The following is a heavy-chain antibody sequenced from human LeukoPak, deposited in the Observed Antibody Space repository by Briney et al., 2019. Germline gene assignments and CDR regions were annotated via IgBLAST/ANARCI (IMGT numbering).Heavy chain of an antibody. CDR2: IYYSGST. D-gene: IGHD4-17*01. J-gene: IGHJ6*03. V-gene: IGHV4-39*01. CDR1: GGSISSSSYY. Sequence: SETLSLTCTVSGGSISSSSYYWGWIRQPPGKGLEWIGSIYYSGSTYYNPSLKSRVTISVDTSKNQFSLKLSSVTAADTAVYYCARGGHDCGDMDVWGKGTTVTISS. CDR3: ARGGHDCGDMDV.